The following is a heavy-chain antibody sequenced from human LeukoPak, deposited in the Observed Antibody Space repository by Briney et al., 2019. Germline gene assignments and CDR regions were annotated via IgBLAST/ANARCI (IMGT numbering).Heavy chain of an antibody. CDR1: GGSISSYY. J-gene: IGHJ5*02. V-gene: IGHV4-4*09. D-gene: IGHD6-13*01. Sequence: SETLSLTCTVSGGSISSYYWSWIRQPPGKGLEWIGYIYTSGSTNYNPSLKSRVTISVDTSKNQFSLKLSSVTAADTAVYYCARERLSQSLAAAENSMSYRSRGFDPWGQGTLVTVSS. CDR3: ARERLSQSLAAAENSMSYRSRGFDP. CDR2: IYTSGST.